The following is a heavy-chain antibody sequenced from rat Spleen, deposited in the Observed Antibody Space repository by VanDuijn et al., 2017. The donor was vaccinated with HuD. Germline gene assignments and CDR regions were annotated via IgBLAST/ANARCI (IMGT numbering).Heavy chain of an antibody. CDR3: ARRGLEWSFDS. D-gene: IGHD1-1*01. V-gene: IGHV5-25*01. CDR2: IGHDGSPT. CDR1: GFTFSNYD. J-gene: IGHJ2*01. Sequence: EVQLVESDGGLVQPGRSMKLSCAASGFTFSNYDMAWVRQAPTKGLDWVSSIGHDGSPTYYRDSVKGRFTVSRDNAKSTLYLQMDSLRSEDTATYYCARRGLEWSFDSWGQGVMVTVSS.